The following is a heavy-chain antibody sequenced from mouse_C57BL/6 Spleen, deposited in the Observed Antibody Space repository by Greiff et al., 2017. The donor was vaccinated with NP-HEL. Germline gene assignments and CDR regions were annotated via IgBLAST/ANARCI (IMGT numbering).Heavy chain of an antibody. CDR3: ARGVGSSPWWYFDV. CDR1: GFTFSDYG. D-gene: IGHD1-1*01. J-gene: IGHJ1*03. V-gene: IGHV5-17*01. Sequence: EVQRVESGGGLVKPGGSLKLSCAASGFTFSDYGMHRVRQAPEKGLEWVAYISSGSSTIYYADTVKGRFTISRDNAKNTLFLQMTSLRSEDTAMYYCARGVGSSPWWYFDVWGTGTTVTVSS. CDR2: ISSGSSTI.